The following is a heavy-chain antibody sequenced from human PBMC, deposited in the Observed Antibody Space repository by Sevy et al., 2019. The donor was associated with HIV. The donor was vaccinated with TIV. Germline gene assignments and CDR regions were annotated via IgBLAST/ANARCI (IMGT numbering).Heavy chain of an antibody. CDR2: IYPGDSDT. V-gene: IGHV5-51*01. J-gene: IGHJ3*02. CDR3: ARDTMVRGVIYAFDI. D-gene: IGHD3-10*01. Sequence: GESLKISCKGSGYSFTSYWIGWVRQLPGKGLEWMGIIYPGDSDTRYSPSFQGQVTISADKSISTAYLQWSSLKASDTAMYYCARDTMVRGVIYAFDIWGQGTMVTVSS. CDR1: GYSFTSYW.